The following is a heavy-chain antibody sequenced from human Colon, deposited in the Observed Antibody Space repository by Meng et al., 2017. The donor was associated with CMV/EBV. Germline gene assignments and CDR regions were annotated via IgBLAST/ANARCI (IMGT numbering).Heavy chain of an antibody. CDR2: ISTYNGNR. Sequence: ASVKVSCKASGYTFNNYDITWVRQAPGQGLEWMGVISTYNGNRNYAGRLQGRVTMYAERLQGRVTMTTDTSTRTAYMEMRSLRSDDTAVYYCARVVVVPSDYYTMDVWGQGTAVTVSS. D-gene: IGHD2-2*01. J-gene: IGHJ6*02. CDR1: GYTFNNYD. CDR3: ARVVVVPSDYYTMDV. V-gene: IGHV1-18*01.